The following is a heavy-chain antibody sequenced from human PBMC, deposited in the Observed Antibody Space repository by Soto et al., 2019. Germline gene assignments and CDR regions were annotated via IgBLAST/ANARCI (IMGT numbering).Heavy chain of an antibody. CDR1: GGSISSGGYY. V-gene: IGHV4-31*03. J-gene: IGHJ4*02. CDR2: IYDSGST. D-gene: IGHD2-2*01. Sequence: QVQLQESGPGLVKPSQTLSLTCTVSGGSISSGGYYWSWIRQHPGKGLEWIGYIYDSGSTYYNPSLKSRATTSVDTSKNQFSRKLSSVTAADTAVYYCARMIVVVPAATNYFDYWGQGTLVTVSS. CDR3: ARMIVVVPAATNYFDY.